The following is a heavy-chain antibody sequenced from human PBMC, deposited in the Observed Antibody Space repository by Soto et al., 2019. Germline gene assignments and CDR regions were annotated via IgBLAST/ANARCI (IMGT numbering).Heavy chain of an antibody. J-gene: IGHJ6*02. V-gene: IGHV1-69*01. CDR3: TRAVRTGNYGMDV. CDR2: IIPIFGTT. Sequence: QVQLVQGGTEVKMAGSSVRISCEASGGTLSNYAVSWVRLAPGLGLEWMGGIIPIFGTTTYAQKFQGRITITADETTGRVYMDLTGLRSDDTAVFYCTRAVRTGNYGMDVWGQGTTVTVSS. CDR1: GGTLSNYA.